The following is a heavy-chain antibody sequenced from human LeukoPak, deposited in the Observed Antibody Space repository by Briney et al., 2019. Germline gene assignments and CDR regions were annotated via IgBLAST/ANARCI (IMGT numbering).Heavy chain of an antibody. D-gene: IGHD2-21*02. V-gene: IGHV4-59*12. CDR1: GGSISSYY. CDR3: AREYCGGDCYVDY. Sequence: SETLSLTCTVSGGSISSYYWSWIRQPPGKGLEWIGYIYYSGSTNYNPSLKSRVTISVDTSKNQFSLKLSSVTAADTAVYYCAREYCGGDCYVDYWGQGTLVTVSS. CDR2: IYYSGST. J-gene: IGHJ4*02.